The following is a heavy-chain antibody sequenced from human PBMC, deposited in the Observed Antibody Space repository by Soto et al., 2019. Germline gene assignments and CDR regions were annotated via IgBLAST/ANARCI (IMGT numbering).Heavy chain of an antibody. CDR1: GYTFTGYY. CDR3: ERASIAVAGSFDY. J-gene: IGHJ4*02. D-gene: IGHD6-19*01. Sequence: ASVKVSCKASGYTFTGYYMHWVRQAPGQGLEWMGWINPNSGGTNYAQKFQGWVTMTRDTSISTAYMELSRLRSDDTAVYYCERASIAVAGSFDYWGQGTLVTVSS. CDR2: INPNSGGT. V-gene: IGHV1-2*04.